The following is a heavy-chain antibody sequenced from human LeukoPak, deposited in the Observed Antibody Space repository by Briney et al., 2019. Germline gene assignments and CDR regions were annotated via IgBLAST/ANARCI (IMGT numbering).Heavy chain of an antibody. J-gene: IGHJ5*02. CDR1: GGSFSGYY. CDR3: AWGPNIVLVVAASFRHGGQVQGASWFDP. D-gene: IGHD2-15*01. CDR2: INHSGST. Sequence: PSETLSLTCAVYGGSFSGYYWSWIRQPPGKGLEWIGEINHSGSTNYNPSLKSRVTISVDTSKNQFSLKLSSMTAADTAVYYRAWGPNIVLVVAASFRHGGQVQGASWFDPWGQATLVTVSS. V-gene: IGHV4-34*01.